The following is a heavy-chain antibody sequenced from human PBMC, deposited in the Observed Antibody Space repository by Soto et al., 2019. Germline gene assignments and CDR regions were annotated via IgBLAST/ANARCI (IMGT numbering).Heavy chain of an antibody. Sequence: SETLSLTCTVSGGSISSYYWSWIRQPPGKGLEWIGYIYYSGSTNYNPSLKSRVTISVDTSKNQFSLKLSSVTAADTAVYYCARSLDYYDSSGYSFEYWGQGTLVTVSS. CDR3: ARSLDYYDSSGYSFEY. V-gene: IGHV4-59*01. J-gene: IGHJ4*02. CDR2: IYYSGST. D-gene: IGHD3-22*01. CDR1: GGSISSYY.